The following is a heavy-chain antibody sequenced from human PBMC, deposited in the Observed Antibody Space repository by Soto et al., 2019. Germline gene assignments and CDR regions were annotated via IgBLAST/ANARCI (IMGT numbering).Heavy chain of an antibody. CDR1: GYAFTGYY. V-gene: IGHV1-2*04. D-gene: IGHD3-10*01. CDR2: INPNSGGT. J-gene: IGHJ6*02. Sequence: AAVKLSCKAPGYAFTGYYMHSLRQAPGQGLEWMGWINPNSGGTNYAQKFQGWVTMTRDTSTSTAYMELSRLRSDDTAVYYCARGGSLWFGELSAYYYGMDVWGQGTTVTVAS. CDR3: ARGGSLWFGELSAYYYGMDV.